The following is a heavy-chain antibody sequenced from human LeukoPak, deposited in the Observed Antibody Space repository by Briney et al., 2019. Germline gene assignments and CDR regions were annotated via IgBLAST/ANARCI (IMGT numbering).Heavy chain of an antibody. D-gene: IGHD2-2*01. CDR2: IYYSGST. Sequence: PSETLSLTCTVSGGSISNYYWNWIRQPPGKGLEWIGYIYYSGSTNYNPSLKSRVTISVDTSKNQSSLKLSSMTAADTAVYYCARSDCSTTSCVAYYGMDVWGQGTTVTVSS. J-gene: IGHJ6*02. CDR1: GGSISNYY. CDR3: ARSDCSTTSCVAYYGMDV. V-gene: IGHV4-59*08.